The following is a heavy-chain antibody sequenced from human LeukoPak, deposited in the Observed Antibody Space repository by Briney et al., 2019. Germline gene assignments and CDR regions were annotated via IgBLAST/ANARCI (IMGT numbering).Heavy chain of an antibody. CDR2: ISSSSSTI. V-gene: IGHV3-48*01. CDR1: GFTFRSYS. D-gene: IGHD3-10*02. CDR3: AELGITMIGGV. Sequence: GGSLRLSCAASGFTFRSYSMNWVRQAPGKGLEWVSYISSSSSTIYYADSVKRRLTISRDNAKNSLYLQMNSLRAEDTAVYYCAELGITMIGGVWGKGTTVTISS. J-gene: IGHJ6*04.